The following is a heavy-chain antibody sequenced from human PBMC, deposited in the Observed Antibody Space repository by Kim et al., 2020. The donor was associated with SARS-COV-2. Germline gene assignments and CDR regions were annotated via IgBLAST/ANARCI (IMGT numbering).Heavy chain of an antibody. CDR2: TSAHNGNR. Sequence: ASVKVSCKTSGYTFSSFGISWVRQAPGQGLEWMGWTSAHNGNRNYAQKFQGRVTMTTETFPSKAYMELRSLRSDDTAVYYCARFYGSGSYYRVPFDSWGQGTLVTVSS. CDR1: GYTFSSFG. J-gene: IGHJ4*02. V-gene: IGHV1-18*01. D-gene: IGHD3-10*01. CDR3: ARFYGSGSYYRVPFDS.